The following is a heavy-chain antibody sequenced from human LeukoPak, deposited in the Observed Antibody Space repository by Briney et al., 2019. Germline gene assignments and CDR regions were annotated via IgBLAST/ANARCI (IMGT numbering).Heavy chain of an antibody. Sequence: PGVSLRLSCAASGFTFSNYAMSWVRQAPGKGLEWVSGISGSGGNTYYADSVRGRFTISRDNSKNTLYLHMSSLRVEDTAVYYCEKDRYSHTTGWYYFEDWGQGTLVTVSS. D-gene: IGHD6-19*01. V-gene: IGHV3-23*01. CDR2: ISGSGGNT. J-gene: IGHJ4*02. CDR3: EKDRYSHTTGWYYFED. CDR1: GFTFSNYA.